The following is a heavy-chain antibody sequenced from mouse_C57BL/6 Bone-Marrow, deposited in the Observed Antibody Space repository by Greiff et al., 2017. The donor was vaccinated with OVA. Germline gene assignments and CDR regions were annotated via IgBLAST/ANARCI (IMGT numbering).Heavy chain of an antibody. D-gene: IGHD1-1*01. V-gene: IGHV5-6*01. J-gene: IGHJ2*01. CDR1: GFTFSSYG. Sequence: EVKLMESGGDLVKPGGSLKLSCAASGFTFSSYGMSWVRQTPDKRLEWVATISSGGSYTYYPDSVKGRFTISSDNAKNTLYLQLSSLKSEDTAMYYCARHYYGSSYYWGQGTTLTVSS. CDR2: ISSGGSYT. CDR3: ARHYYGSSYY.